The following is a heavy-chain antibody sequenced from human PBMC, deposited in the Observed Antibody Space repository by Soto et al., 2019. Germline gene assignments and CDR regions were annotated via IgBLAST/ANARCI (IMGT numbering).Heavy chain of an antibody. CDR1: GYTFTSYG. D-gene: IGHD3-10*01. CDR3: ARDHYGSGSYQNDAFDI. CDR2: ISAYNGNT. J-gene: IGHJ3*02. V-gene: IGHV1-18*01. Sequence: GASVKVSCKASGYTFTSYGISWVRQAPGQGLEWMGWISAYNGNTNYAQKLQGRVTMTTDTSTSTAYMELRSLRSDDTAVYYCARDHYGSGSYQNDAFDIWGQGTMVTVSS.